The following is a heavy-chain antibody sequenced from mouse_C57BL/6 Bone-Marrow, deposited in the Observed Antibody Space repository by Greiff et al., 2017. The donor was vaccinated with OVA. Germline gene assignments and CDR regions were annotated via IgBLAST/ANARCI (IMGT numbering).Heavy chain of an antibody. CDR3: TTRGRGYAMDY. CDR1: GFNIKDDY. J-gene: IGHJ4*01. V-gene: IGHV14-4*01. Sequence: VQLQQSGAELVRPGASVKLSCTASGFNIKDDYMHWVKQRPEQGLEWIGWIDPENGDTEYASKFQGKATITADTSSNTAYLQLSSLTSEDTAVYYCTTRGRGYAMDYWGQGTSVTVSS. D-gene: IGHD3-3*01. CDR2: IDPENGDT.